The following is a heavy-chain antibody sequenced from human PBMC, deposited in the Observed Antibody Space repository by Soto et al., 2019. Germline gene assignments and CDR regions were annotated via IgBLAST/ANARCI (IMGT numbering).Heavy chain of an antibody. CDR2: ISWNSGSI. CDR3: PKSDYYYYYGMDV. CDR1: GFTFDDYA. V-gene: IGHV3-9*01. J-gene: IGHJ6*02. Sequence: GGSLRLSCAASGFTFDDYAMHWVRQAPGKGLEWVSGISWNSGSIGYADSVKGRFTISRDNAKNSLYLQMNSLRAEDTALYYCPKSDYYYYYGMDVWGQGTTVTVSS.